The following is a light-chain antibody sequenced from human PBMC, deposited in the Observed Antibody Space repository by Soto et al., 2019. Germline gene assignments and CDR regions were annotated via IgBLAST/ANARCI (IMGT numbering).Light chain of an antibody. CDR3: QQRNSWPPT. V-gene: IGKV3-11*01. CDR1: QSVGND. Sequence: EIVLTQSPATLSLSPGDRATLSCRASQSVGNDLVWYHQKRGQAPRVLIYYASNRATGNPARFSGSGSGTDFTLTISGLEPEDFAFYYCQQRNSWPPTFGGGTRVEIK. J-gene: IGKJ4*01. CDR2: YAS.